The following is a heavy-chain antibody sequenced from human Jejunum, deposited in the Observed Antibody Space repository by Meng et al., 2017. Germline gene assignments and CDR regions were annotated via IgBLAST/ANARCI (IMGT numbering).Heavy chain of an antibody. Sequence: QVQLEESGPGLAKPSGTLSLTCAVSGGSITTDWWNWDRQPPGKGLEWIGEIWHSGASNYNPSLRSRVTISVDKSKNQLSLELASLTAADTAVYYCARGATGTRPFDYWGQGTLVTVSS. CDR2: IWHSGAS. CDR1: GGSITTDW. CDR3: ARGATGTRPFDY. J-gene: IGHJ4*02. D-gene: IGHD5-12*01. V-gene: IGHV4-4*02.